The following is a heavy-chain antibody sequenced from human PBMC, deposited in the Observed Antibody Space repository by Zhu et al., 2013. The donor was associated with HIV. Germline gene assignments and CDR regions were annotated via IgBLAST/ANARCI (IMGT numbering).Heavy chain of an antibody. D-gene: IGHD2-15*01. Sequence: EVQLVESGGGLVQPGGSLRLSCAASGFTFSSYEMNWVRQAPGKGLEWVSYISSSGSTIHYADSVKGRFTISRDNAKNSLNLQMNSLRAEDTAVYYCTTSFTVVADGATSIMNVWGPRDHGHRLL. CDR1: GFTFSSYE. CDR3: TTSFTVVADGATSIMNV. V-gene: IGHV3-48*03. CDR2: ISSSGSTI. J-gene: IGHJ6*01.